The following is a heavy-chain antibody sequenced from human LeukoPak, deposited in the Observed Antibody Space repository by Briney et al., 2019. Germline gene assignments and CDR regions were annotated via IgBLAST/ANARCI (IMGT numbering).Heavy chain of an antibody. J-gene: IGHJ6*03. CDR1: GFTFSSYA. CDR2: ISGSGGST. CDR3: AKRRGLELTYYYHMDV. Sequence: GGSLRLSCAASGFTFSSYAMSWVRQAPGKGLEWVSAISGSGGSTYYADSVKGRFTISRDNSKNTLYLQMNSLRADDTAVYYCAKRRGLELTYYYHMDVWGKGTTVTISS. V-gene: IGHV3-23*01. D-gene: IGHD1-7*01.